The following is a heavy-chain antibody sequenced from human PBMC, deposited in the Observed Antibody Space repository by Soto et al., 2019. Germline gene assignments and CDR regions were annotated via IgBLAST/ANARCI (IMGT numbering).Heavy chain of an antibody. CDR3: AKGGAIVAAGTRVYLYNAMDV. CDR1: GYTFTGYY. D-gene: IGHD1-26*01. J-gene: IGHJ6*02. CDR2: INPNSGDT. V-gene: IGHV1-2*02. Sequence: ASVKVSCKASGYTFTGYYVHWVRQAPGQGLEWMGWINPNSGDTYLAQRFQGRVTMNRDTSIGTAYMELRGLTSDDTAEYYCAKGGAIVAAGTRVYLYNAMDVWGQGITVTVSS.